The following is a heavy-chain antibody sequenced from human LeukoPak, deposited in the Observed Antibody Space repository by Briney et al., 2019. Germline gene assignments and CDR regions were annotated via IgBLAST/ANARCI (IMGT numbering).Heavy chain of an antibody. CDR3: ARSGQHLFDF. J-gene: IGHJ4*02. CDR1: GFTFSSSE. D-gene: IGHD6-13*01. Sequence: GGSLRLSCAASGFTFSSSEMNWVRQAPGKGLEWVPYISSSGGTISYADSVKGRFTISRDNAKNSLYLQMNSLRAEDTAIYYCARSGQHLFDFWGQGTLVTVSS. CDR2: ISSSGGTI. V-gene: IGHV3-48*03.